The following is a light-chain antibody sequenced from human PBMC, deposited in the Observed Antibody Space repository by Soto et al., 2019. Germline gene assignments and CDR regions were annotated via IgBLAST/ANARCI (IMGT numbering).Light chain of an antibody. CDR1: QNVDKF. V-gene: IGKV3-11*01. Sequence: EIELTQSPATLSLSPGETATLSCRASQNVDKFLAWYQQRPGQAPRLLIFDASNRAPGVPVRFSGSGSGTVFTLTIGRLEPEDSAVYFCQQRKNWPPITCGQGTRLEIK. J-gene: IGKJ5*01. CDR2: DAS. CDR3: QQRKNWPPIT.